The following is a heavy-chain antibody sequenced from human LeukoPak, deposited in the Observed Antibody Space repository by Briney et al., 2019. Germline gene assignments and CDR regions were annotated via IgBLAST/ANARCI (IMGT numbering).Heavy chain of an antibody. Sequence: PGGSLRLSCAASGFTFSGYGMHWVRQAPGKGLEWVAFILYDGSNKYYADSVKGRFTISRDNSKNTLYLQMNSLRAEDMAVYYCAKEEGATFDYWGQGTLVTVSS. CDR3: AKEEGATFDY. J-gene: IGHJ4*02. CDR1: GFTFSGYG. CDR2: ILYDGSNK. V-gene: IGHV3-30*02. D-gene: IGHD1-26*01.